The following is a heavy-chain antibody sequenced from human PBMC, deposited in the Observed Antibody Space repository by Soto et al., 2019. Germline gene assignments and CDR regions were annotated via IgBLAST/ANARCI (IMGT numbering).Heavy chain of an antibody. CDR2: ISVYNGNT. V-gene: IGHV1-18*01. J-gene: IGHJ3*01. D-gene: IGHD6-13*01. CDR1: GYTFTSYD. CDR3: ARDIAPDDAFDV. Sequence: ASVKVSCKASGYTFTSYDSSWVRQAPGQGLEWMGWISVYNGNTNYAQKFQGRIIMTTDTSTRTVYMEVRSLRSDDTAVYYCARDIAPDDAFDVWGQGTMVTVSS.